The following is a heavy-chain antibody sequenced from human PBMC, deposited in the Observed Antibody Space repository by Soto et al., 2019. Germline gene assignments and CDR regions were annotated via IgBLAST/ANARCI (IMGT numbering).Heavy chain of an antibody. D-gene: IGHD6-13*01. V-gene: IGHV1-8*01. CDR2: MNPNSGNT. CDR3: ARAAAAGNWFDP. Sequence: QVQLVQSGAEVKKPGASVKVSCKASGYTFTSYDINWVRQATGQGLEWMGWMNPNSGNTGYAQKSQGRVTMTRNSSISTAYMEMSSLRSEDTAVYYCARAAAAGNWFDPWGQGTLVTVSS. CDR1: GYTFTSYD. J-gene: IGHJ5*02.